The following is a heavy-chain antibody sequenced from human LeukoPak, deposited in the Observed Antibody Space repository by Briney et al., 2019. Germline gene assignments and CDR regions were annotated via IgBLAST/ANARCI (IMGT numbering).Heavy chain of an antibody. V-gene: IGHV3-23*01. Sequence: PGGSLGLSCAASGFTFSTYAMTWLRQAPGKGLEWVSALNYNGGNTYYADSVKGRFTISRDNSKNTLYLQMNSLRAEDTAVYYCAKDLQXWFLFDYWGQGTLVTVSS. CDR2: LNYNGGNT. CDR1: GFTFSTYA. D-gene: IGHD5-18*01. J-gene: IGHJ4*02. CDR3: AKDLQXWFLFDY.